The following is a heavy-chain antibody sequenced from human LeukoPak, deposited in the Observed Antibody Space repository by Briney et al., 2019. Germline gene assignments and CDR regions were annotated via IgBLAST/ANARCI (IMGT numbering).Heavy chain of an antibody. CDR3: ARDPAGDYGY. Sequence: SETLSLTWSVSGAAVSAYFWSWIRQPPGKGLEWIGYIHSSGITKYNPSLKGRVTMSVDTSKNQFSLKVMSVTSADTAVYYCARDPAGDYGYWGQGTLVTISS. CDR2: IHSSGIT. J-gene: IGHJ4*02. V-gene: IGHV4-59*02. D-gene: IGHD4-17*01. CDR1: GAAVSAYF.